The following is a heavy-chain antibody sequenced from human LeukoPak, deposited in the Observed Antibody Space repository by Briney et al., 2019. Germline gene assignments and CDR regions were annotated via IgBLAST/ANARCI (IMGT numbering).Heavy chain of an antibody. CDR2: IYHSGST. J-gene: IGHJ5*02. D-gene: IGHD3-3*01. V-gene: IGHV4-38-2*02. CDR3: ARETRLWSGYHNWFDP. CDR1: GYSISSGYY. Sequence: SETLSLTCTVSGYSISSGYYWGWIRQPPGKGLEWIGSIYHSGSTYYNPSLKSRVTISVDTSKNQFSLKLSSVTAADTAVYYCARETRLWSGYHNWFDPWGQGTLVIVSS.